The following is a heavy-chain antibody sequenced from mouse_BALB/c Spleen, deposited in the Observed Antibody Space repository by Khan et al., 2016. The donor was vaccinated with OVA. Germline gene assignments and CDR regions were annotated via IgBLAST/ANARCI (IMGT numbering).Heavy chain of an antibody. CDR3: ARKNGSDFDY. CDR1: GYSFTGYF. CDR2: INPHIGET. Sequence: VQLKESGPELVKPGASVKISCKASGYSFTGYFMNWVMQSPGKGLEWIGRINPHIGETFYNQKFKGKAILTVDESSSTVHMELRSLASEDSAVYCCARKNGSDFDYWGQGTTLTVSS. J-gene: IGHJ2*01. D-gene: IGHD1-1*01. V-gene: IGHV1-20*02.